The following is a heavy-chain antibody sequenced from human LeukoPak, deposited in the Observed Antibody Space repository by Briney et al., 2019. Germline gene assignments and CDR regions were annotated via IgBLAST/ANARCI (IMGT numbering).Heavy chain of an antibody. CDR2: ITPSDGTT. V-gene: IGHV3-23*01. CDR3: AKRVADGGNRGGWFDY. D-gene: IGHD4-23*01. Sequence: PGGSLRLSCAASGFTFSNYAMSWVRQAPGKGLEWVSAITPSDGTTYYTDSGKGRFTISRDNSKNTLGLQMNSLRAEDTAIYYCAKRVADGGNRGGWFDYWGQGILVTVSS. CDR1: GFTFSNYA. J-gene: IGHJ4*02.